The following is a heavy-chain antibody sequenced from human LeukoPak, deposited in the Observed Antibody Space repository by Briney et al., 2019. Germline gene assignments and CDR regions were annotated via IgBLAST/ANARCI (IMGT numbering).Heavy chain of an antibody. CDR3: VRPLQLGNYYYALDV. J-gene: IGHJ6*02. V-gene: IGHV3-11*04. CDR2: IGSTI. CDR1: GFSLSDYY. D-gene: IGHD7-27*01. Sequence: GGSLRLSCVASGFSLSDYYMSWIRQAPGKGLEWVSYIGSTIYCADSVKGRFTISRDNAKNTLYLQMNSLRAEDTAVYYCVRPLQLGNYYYALDVWGQGTTVTVSS.